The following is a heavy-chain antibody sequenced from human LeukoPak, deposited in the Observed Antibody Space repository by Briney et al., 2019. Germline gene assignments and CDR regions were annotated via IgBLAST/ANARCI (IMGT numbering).Heavy chain of an antibody. CDR3: ARGRRYGDNPFDY. V-gene: IGHV4-59*01. Sequence: SETLSLTWTVSGGSISSYYWSWIRQPPGEGLELIGYIYYSGSTNYNPSLKSRVTISVDTSKNQFSLKLSSVTAADTAVYYCARGRRYGDNPFDYWGQGTLVTVSS. J-gene: IGHJ4*02. D-gene: IGHD4-17*01. CDR1: GGSISSYY. CDR2: IYYSGST.